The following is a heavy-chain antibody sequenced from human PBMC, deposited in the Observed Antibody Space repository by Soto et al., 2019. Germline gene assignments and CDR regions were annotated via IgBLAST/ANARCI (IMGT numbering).Heavy chain of an antibody. Sequence: ASVKVSCKASGYTFTSYDINWVRQATGQGLEWMGWMNPNSGNTGYAQKFQGRVTMTRNTSISTAYMELRSLRSDDTAVYYCARDLDGQLSDYWGQGTLVTVSS. V-gene: IGHV1-8*01. J-gene: IGHJ4*02. D-gene: IGHD1-1*01. CDR3: ARDLDGQLSDY. CDR2: MNPNSGNT. CDR1: GYTFTSYD.